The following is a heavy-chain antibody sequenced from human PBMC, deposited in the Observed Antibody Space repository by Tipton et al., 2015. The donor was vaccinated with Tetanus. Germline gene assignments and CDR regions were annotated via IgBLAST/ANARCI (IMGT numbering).Heavy chain of an antibody. D-gene: IGHD4-11*01. CDR2: IYYSGST. Sequence: LRLSCTVSGGSISSGGYYWSWIRQHPGKGLEWIGYIYYSGSTYYNPSLKSRVTISVDTSKNQFSLKLSSVTAADTAVYYCARGPPYSNYYYYGMDVWGQGTTVTVSS. J-gene: IGHJ6*02. CDR1: GGSISSGGYY. CDR3: ARGPPYSNYYYYGMDV. V-gene: IGHV4-31*02.